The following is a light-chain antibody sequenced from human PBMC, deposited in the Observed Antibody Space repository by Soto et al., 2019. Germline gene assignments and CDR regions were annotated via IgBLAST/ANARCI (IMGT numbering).Light chain of an antibody. V-gene: IGKV3-15*01. J-gene: IGKJ4*01. CDR1: QSVSSN. Sequence: ILMTQSPATLSVSPGERATLACRASQSVSSNLAWYQQKPGQAPRLLIYGASTRATSMPARFSGSGSGTEFTLTISSLQSEDFAVYYCQQYNNWPLTFGGGTKVDIK. CDR3: QQYNNWPLT. CDR2: GAS.